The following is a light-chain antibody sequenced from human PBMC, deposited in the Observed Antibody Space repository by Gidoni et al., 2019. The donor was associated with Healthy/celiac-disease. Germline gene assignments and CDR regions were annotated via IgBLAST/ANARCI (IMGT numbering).Light chain of an antibody. J-gene: IGKJ4*01. CDR3: QQYGSSPPLT. CDR1: QSVSSSY. V-gene: IGKV3-20*01. CDR2: GAA. Sequence: EIVLTQSPGTLSLSPGESATLSCSASQSVSSSYLAWYQQKPGPAPRLLLYGAAIRATGIPDRFRGSGSGTDFTLTISSLEPEDFAVYYCQQYGSSPPLTFGGGTKVEIK.